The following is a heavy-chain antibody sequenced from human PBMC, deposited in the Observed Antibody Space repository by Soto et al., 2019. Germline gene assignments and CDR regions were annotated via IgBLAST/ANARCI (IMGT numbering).Heavy chain of an antibody. V-gene: IGHV4-59*01. CDR1: SDSISSYY. CDR2: ISYSGST. Sequence: LSLTCTVSSDSISSYYWSWIRQPPGKRLEWIGYISYSGSTDYNPSLKSRVTISGDTSKNQFSLKVSSVTAADTAVYYCARGTSWQLPFDYWGQGTLVTVSS. CDR3: ARGTSWQLPFDY. D-gene: IGHD6-13*01. J-gene: IGHJ4*02.